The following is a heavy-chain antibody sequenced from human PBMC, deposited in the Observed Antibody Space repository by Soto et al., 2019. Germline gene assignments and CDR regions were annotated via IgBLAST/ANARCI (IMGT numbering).Heavy chain of an antibody. CDR3: AKDYYEKSIVVVPAAHEAVYGMDV. V-gene: IGHV1-18*01. CDR2: SAAYNDVT. Sequence: ASVKVSCKTSGYTFSDYGVTWVRQAPGEGLQWMGWSAAYNDVTDYAQKFQGRVTMTTDTSTNTGYMELRSLRSDDTAVYYCAKDYYEKSIVVVPAAHEAVYGMDVWGQGTTVTVSS. D-gene: IGHD2-2*01. CDR1: GYTFSDYG. J-gene: IGHJ6*02.